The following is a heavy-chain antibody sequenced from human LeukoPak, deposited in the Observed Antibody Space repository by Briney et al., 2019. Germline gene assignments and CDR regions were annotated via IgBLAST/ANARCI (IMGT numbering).Heavy chain of an antibody. Sequence: GGSLRLSCAASGFTFSIYATQWVRQAPGKGLEWVAFIRYDGSNKYYADSVKGRFTVSRDNSKNTLFLQMNSLTAEDTAVYYCATDGGIAVAGRAYDAFDIWGQGTMVTVSS. CDR2: IRYDGSNK. CDR1: GFTFSIYA. J-gene: IGHJ3*02. D-gene: IGHD6-19*01. V-gene: IGHV3-30*02. CDR3: ATDGGIAVAGRAYDAFDI.